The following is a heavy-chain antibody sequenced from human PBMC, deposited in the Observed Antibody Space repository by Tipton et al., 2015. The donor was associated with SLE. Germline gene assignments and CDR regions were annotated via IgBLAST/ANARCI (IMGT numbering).Heavy chain of an antibody. D-gene: IGHD2-15*01. J-gene: IGHJ6*03. Sequence: TLSLTCTVSGVSISSSRYYSSWSWIRQSAGKGLEWIGRISSTGSTNYNPSLKSRVTMSVDTSENQFSLRVTSVTAADSAIYYCTRDRTPDYYYYYMDVWGKGTTVTFSS. CDR3: TRDRTPDYYYYYMDV. CDR1: GVSISSSRYYSS. V-gene: IGHV4-61*02. CDR2: ISSTGST.